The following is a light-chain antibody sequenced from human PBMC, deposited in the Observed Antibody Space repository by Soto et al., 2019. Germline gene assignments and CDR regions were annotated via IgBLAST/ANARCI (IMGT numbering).Light chain of an antibody. V-gene: IGLV2-14*01. Sequence: VLTQPASVSGSPGQSITISCVGTSSDVGAYNYVSWYQQYPGKAPKLMIYEVSNRPSGVSNRFSGSKSGNTASLTISGLQAEDEADYYCSSYTSSSTLYVFGTGTKVTVL. CDR2: EVS. CDR3: SSYTSSSTLYV. CDR1: SSDVGAYNY. J-gene: IGLJ1*01.